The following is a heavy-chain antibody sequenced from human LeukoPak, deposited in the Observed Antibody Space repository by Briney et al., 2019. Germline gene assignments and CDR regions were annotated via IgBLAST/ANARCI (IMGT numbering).Heavy chain of an antibody. CDR2: INPNSGGT. J-gene: IGHJ4*02. V-gene: IGHV1-2*02. CDR3: ARGRYSESPFDY. Sequence: ASVKVSCKASGYTFTGYYMHWVRQAPGQGLEWMGWINPNSGGTNYAQKFQGRVTMTRDTSISIAYMELSRLRSDDTAVYYCARGRYSESPFDYWGQGTLVTVSS. CDR1: GYTFTGYY. D-gene: IGHD1-26*01.